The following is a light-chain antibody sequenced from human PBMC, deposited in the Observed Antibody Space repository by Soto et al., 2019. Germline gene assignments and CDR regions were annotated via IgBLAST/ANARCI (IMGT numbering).Light chain of an antibody. J-gene: IGLJ3*02. CDR3: SSFTTRSTLV. CDR2: EVR. V-gene: IGLV2-14*01. Sequence: QSALTQPASVSGSPGQSITISCTGTIRDVGAYHLVSWYQQHPGEVPKLIIFEVRNRPSGISYRFSGSKSGNTASLTISGLQAEDEADYYRSSFTTRSTLVFGGGTKVTVL. CDR1: IRDVGAYHL.